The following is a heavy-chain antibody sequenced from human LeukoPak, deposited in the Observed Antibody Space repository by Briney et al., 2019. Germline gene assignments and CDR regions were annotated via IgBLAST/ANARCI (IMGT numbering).Heavy chain of an antibody. V-gene: IGHV5-51*01. Sequence: GVSLKISCKGSGYSFTSYWIGWVRPMPGKALGWMGIIYPGDSDTRYSPSFQGQVTISADKSISTAYLQWSSLKASDTAMYYCARHQGYYCYGMDVWGQGTTVTVSS. CDR2: IYPGDSDT. CDR1: GYSFTSYW. J-gene: IGHJ6*02. CDR3: ARHQGYYCYGMDV.